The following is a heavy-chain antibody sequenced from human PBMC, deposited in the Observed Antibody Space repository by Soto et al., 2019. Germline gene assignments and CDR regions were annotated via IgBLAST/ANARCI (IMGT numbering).Heavy chain of an antibody. D-gene: IGHD6-13*01. J-gene: IGHJ6*02. CDR3: ARRRSSSWYVMDYYYYYGMDV. V-gene: IGHV4-39*01. CDR1: GGSISSSSYY. CDR2: IYYSGST. Sequence: SETLSLTCTVSGGSISSSSYYWGWIRQPPGKGLEWIGSIYYSGSTYYNPSLKSRVTISVDTSKNQFSLKLSSVTATDTAVYYCARRRSSSWYVMDYYYYYGMDVWGQGTTVTVSS.